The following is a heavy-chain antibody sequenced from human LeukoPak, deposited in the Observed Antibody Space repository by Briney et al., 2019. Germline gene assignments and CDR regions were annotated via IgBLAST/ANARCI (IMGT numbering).Heavy chain of an antibody. J-gene: IGHJ5*02. CDR2: IKEDGSQK. CDR3: ARLQDYGELRVWFDP. CDR1: GFTFSTFSRSW. V-gene: IGHV3-7*01. D-gene: IGHD4-17*01. Sequence: PGGSLRLSCAASGFTFSTFSRSWMSWVRQAPGKGLEWVANIKEDGSQKYYVDSVKGRFTISRDNARNSLYLQMNSLRAEDTAVYRCARLQDYGELRVWFDPWGQGTLVTVSS.